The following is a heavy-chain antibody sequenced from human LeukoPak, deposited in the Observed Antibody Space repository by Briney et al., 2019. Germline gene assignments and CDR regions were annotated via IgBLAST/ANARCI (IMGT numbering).Heavy chain of an antibody. CDR3: ARANDDYYDSSQLFDY. CDR2: IYYSGST. D-gene: IGHD3-22*01. Sequence: SETLSLTCTVSGGSISSYYRSWIRQPPGKGLEWIGHIYYSGSTNYNPSLKSRVTISVDTSKNHFSLKLSSVTAADTAVYYCARANDDYYDSSQLFDYWGQGTLVTVSS. J-gene: IGHJ4*02. V-gene: IGHV4-59*01. CDR1: GGSISSYY.